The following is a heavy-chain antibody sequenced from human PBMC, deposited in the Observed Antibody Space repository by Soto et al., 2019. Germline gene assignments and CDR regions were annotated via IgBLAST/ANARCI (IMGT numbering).Heavy chain of an antibody. CDR1: GGSTSCHY. CDR2: ISYSGST. CDR3: ARDVGLQHDTGYYDFWSGKNNWFDP. D-gene: IGHD3-3*01. V-gene: IGHV4-59*11. J-gene: IGHJ5*02. Sequence: SETLSLTCTVSGGSTSCHYWIWIRQPPGKGLQYIGYISYSGSTNYNPSLKSRVTISVDTSNNQFSLRLSSVTAADTAVYYCARDVGLQHDTGYYDFWSGKNNWFDPWGQGILVTVSS.